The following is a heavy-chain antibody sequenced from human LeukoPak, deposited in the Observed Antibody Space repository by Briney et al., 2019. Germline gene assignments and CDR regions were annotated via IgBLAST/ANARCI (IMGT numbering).Heavy chain of an antibody. Sequence: GGSLRLSCAASGFTFSSYEMNWVRQAPGEGLECVSYISSSGSTIYYADSVKGRFTISRDNAKNSLYLQMNSLRAEDTAVYYCASLLTMIDYWGQGTLVTVSS. V-gene: IGHV3-48*03. CDR3: ASLLTMIDY. CDR2: ISSSGSTI. CDR1: GFTFSSYE. D-gene: IGHD3-22*01. J-gene: IGHJ4*02.